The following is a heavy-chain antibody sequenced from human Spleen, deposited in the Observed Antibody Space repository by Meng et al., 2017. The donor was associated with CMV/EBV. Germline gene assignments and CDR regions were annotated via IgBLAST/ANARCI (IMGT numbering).Heavy chain of an antibody. J-gene: IGHJ4*02. D-gene: IGHD1-26*01. CDR3: AKGYSGSYLFDY. CDR2: ISWNSGNI. V-gene: IGHV3-9*01. CDR1: GFTFDDYA. Sequence: SLKIPCAASGFTFDDYAIHWVRQAPGKGLEWVSGISWNSGNIGYADSVKGRFTISRDNAKNSLFLQMNSLRDEDTALYYCAKGYSGSYLFDYWGQGTLVTVSS.